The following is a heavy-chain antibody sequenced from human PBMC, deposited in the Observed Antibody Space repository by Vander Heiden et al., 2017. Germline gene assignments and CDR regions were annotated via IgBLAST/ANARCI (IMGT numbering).Heavy chain of an antibody. Sequence: QVPLVQSRAPVKTPGSPVKVSFRASGGTLSVYEDSWVRQAPGQELEWMGEIIPRVGKIKYAQNFRDRVTITADASTNTVYMELRSLRSDDTALYYCAEASIREAFQLWGQGTM. D-gene: IGHD3-3*02. CDR1: GGTLSVYE. V-gene: IGHV1-69*01. CDR3: AEASIREAFQL. J-gene: IGHJ3*01. CDR2: IIPRVGKI.